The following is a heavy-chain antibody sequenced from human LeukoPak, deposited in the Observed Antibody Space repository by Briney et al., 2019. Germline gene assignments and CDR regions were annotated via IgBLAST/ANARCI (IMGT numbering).Heavy chain of an antibody. J-gene: IGHJ4*02. CDR3: ARGYYDSSGYYSVTLDY. V-gene: IGHV5-51*01. D-gene: IGHD3-22*01. CDR1: GYSFTSYW. CDR2: IYPGDSDT. Sequence: GESLKISCKGSGYSFTSYWIGWVRQIPGKGLEWMGIIYPGDSDTRYSPSFQGQVTISADKSISTAYLQWSSLKASDTAMYYCARGYYDSSGYYSVTLDYWGQGTLVTVSS.